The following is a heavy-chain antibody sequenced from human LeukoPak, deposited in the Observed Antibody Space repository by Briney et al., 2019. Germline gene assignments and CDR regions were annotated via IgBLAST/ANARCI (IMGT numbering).Heavy chain of an antibody. D-gene: IGHD3-3*01. J-gene: IGHJ6*03. V-gene: IGHV1-46*01. CDR2: INPSGGST. CDR3: ARGVSTHYDFWSGYRYYYYMDV. Sequence: ASVKVSCKASGYTFTSYYMHWVRQAPGQGLEWMGIINPSGGSTSYAQKFQGRVTITRNTSISTAYMELSSLRSEDTAVYYCARGVSTHYDFWSGYRYYYYMDVWGKGTTVTVSS. CDR1: GYTFTSYY.